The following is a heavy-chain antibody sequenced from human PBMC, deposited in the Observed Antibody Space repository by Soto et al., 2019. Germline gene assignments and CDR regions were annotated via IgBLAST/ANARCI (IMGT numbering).Heavy chain of an antibody. D-gene: IGHD3-3*01. CDR1: GFSLSTSGVG. CDR3: AHRGRYDFWSGYYSEWFDP. Sequence: QITLKESGPTLVKPTQTLTLTCTFSGFSLSTSGVGVGWIRQPPGKALEWLALIYWDDDKRYSPSLKSRLTITKDTSKNQVVLTMTNMDPVDTATYYCAHRGRYDFWSGYYSEWFDPWGQGTLVTVSS. J-gene: IGHJ5*02. CDR2: IYWDDDK. V-gene: IGHV2-5*02.